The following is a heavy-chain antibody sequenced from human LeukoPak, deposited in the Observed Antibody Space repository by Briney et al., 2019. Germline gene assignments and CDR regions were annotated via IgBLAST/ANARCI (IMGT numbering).Heavy chain of an antibody. CDR1: GFTFSSYA. CDR2: ISYDGSNK. V-gene: IGHV3-30-3*01. D-gene: IGHD3-3*01. CDR3: ERDCHTISGELCGMGL. J-gene: IGHJ6*02. Sequence: PGGSLRLSCAASGFTFSSYAMHWVRQAPGKGLEWVAVISYDGSNKYYADSVKGRFTISRDNSKNTLYLQMNSLRAEDTAVYFWERDCHTISGELCGMGLGGQGNSLRVSS.